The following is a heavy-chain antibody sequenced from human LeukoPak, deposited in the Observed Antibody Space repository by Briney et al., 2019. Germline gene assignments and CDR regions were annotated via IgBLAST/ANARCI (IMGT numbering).Heavy chain of an antibody. Sequence: GGSLTLSCAASGFIFREYWMSWVRQAPGKGLQWVAHIKEDGSEKYYLDSVKGRFTIARDDAKNSLYLQTHSLRDEDTALYYCVRAGWELDYWGQGTPVTVSS. V-gene: IGHV3-7*01. CDR3: VRAGWELDY. D-gene: IGHD4-23*01. J-gene: IGHJ4*02. CDR2: IKEDGSEK. CDR1: GFIFREYW.